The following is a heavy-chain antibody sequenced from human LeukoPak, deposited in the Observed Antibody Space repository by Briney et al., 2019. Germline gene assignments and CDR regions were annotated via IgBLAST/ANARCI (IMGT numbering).Heavy chain of an antibody. J-gene: IGHJ4*02. Sequence: GASVKVSCKASGGTFSSYAISWVRQAPGQGLEWMGGIIPIFGTANYAQKFQGRVTVTTDESTSTAYMELSSLRSEDTAVYYCASSGGRRDGYNFRWCFDYWGQGTLVTVSS. CDR2: IIPIFGTA. CDR1: GGTFSSYA. V-gene: IGHV1-69*05. D-gene: IGHD5-24*01. CDR3: ASSGGRRDGYNFRWCFDY.